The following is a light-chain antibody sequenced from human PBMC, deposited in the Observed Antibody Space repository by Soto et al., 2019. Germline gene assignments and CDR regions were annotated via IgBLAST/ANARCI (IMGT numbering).Light chain of an antibody. Sequence: QAVLTQPPSVSGAPGQRVTISCTGSSSNIGAGYDVHWYQQLPGTAPKLLIFSNNNRPSGVPDRFSGSKSGTSASLAITGLQAEDEADYYCQSYDSSLSGYVAFGGGTKRTVL. CDR3: QSYDSSLSGYVA. V-gene: IGLV1-40*01. J-gene: IGLJ2*01. CDR2: SNN. CDR1: SSNIGAGYD.